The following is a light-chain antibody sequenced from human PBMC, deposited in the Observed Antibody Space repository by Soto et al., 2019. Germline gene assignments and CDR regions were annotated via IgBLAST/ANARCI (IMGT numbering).Light chain of an antibody. Sequence: DLQMTQSPSSLSASVGDRVTITCRASQSITNSLNWYQQKPGKAPKLLIYAASTLQSGVPSRFSGSESGTDFTLTISSLQPEDFATYYCQQSYSTPFTFGPGTKVDIK. V-gene: IGKV1-39*01. CDR3: QQSYSTPFT. J-gene: IGKJ3*01. CDR2: AAS. CDR1: QSITNS.